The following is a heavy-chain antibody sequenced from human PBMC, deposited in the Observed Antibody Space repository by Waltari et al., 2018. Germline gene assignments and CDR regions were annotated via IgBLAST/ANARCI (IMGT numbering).Heavy chain of an antibody. CDR2: IYHSGST. V-gene: IGHV4-38-2*02. Sequence: QVQLQESGPGLVKPSETLSLTCAVSGYSISSGYYWGWIRQPPGKGLEWIGSIYHSGSTYFTPSLKSRVTISVDTSKNQFSLKLSSVTAADTAVYYCARDSPYGSGRAPGPYFDYWGQGTLVTVSS. CDR1: GYSISSGYY. D-gene: IGHD3-10*01. J-gene: IGHJ4*02. CDR3: ARDSPYGSGRAPGPYFDY.